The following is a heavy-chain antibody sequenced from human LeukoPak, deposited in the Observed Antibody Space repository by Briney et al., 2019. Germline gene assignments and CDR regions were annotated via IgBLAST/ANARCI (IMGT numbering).Heavy chain of an antibody. D-gene: IGHD2-15*01. V-gene: IGHV4-59*08. J-gene: IGHJ6*02. CDR1: GGSISSYY. CDR3: ARHGYCSGGSCYSSYYYYGIDV. CDR2: IYYSGST. Sequence: PSETLSLTCTVSGGSISSYYWSWIRQPPGKGLEWIGYIYYSGSTNYNPSLKSRVTISVDTCKNQFSLKLSSVTAADTAVYYCARHGYCSGGSCYSSYYYYGIDVWGQGTTVTVSS.